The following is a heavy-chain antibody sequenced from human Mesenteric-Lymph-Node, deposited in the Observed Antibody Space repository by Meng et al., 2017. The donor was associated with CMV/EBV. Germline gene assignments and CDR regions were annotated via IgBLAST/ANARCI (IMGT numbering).Heavy chain of an antibody. CDR2: IYSGGST. CDR3: ARVGYSSGWYDWYFDL. Sequence: SGFTFSSYAMSWVRQAPGKGLEWVSVIYSGGSTYYADSVKGRFTISRHNSKNTLYLQMNSLRAEDTAVYYCARVGYSSGWYDWYFDLWGRGTLVTVSS. D-gene: IGHD6-19*01. V-gene: IGHV3-53*04. J-gene: IGHJ2*01. CDR1: GFTFSSYA.